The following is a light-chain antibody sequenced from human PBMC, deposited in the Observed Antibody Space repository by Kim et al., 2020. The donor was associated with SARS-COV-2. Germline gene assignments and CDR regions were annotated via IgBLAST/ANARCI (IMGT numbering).Light chain of an antibody. CDR2: AAS. J-gene: IGKJ1*01. CDR1: QDISNY. V-gene: IGKV1-27*01. Sequence: DIQMTQSPSSLSASVGDRVTITCRASQDISNYLAWYQQKPGKVPKLLIYAASSLQPGVPSRFGGSGSGTDFTLTITSLQPEDVATYYCQKYDSVPWTFGPGTKVDIK. CDR3: QKYDSVPWT.